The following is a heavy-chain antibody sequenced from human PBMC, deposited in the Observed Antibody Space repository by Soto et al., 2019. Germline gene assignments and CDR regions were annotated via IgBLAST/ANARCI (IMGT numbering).Heavy chain of an antibody. V-gene: IGHV1-69*13. Sequence: SVKVSCKASGVTFSSYAISWVRQAPGQGLEWMGGIIPIFGTANYAQKFQGRVTITADESTSTPYMELSSLRSEDTAVYYCSSRYDSSGYYEDYFAYWGQGTLVTVSS. J-gene: IGHJ4*02. CDR1: GVTFSSYA. CDR3: SSRYDSSGYYEDYFAY. D-gene: IGHD3-22*01. CDR2: IIPIFGTA.